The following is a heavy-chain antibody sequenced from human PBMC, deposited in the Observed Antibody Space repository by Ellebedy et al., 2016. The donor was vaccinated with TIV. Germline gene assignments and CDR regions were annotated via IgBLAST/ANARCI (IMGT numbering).Heavy chain of an antibody. CDR3: ARDLYYEGYDLFDD. CDR1: GFTFNSYA. CDR2: ISQSGDKL. D-gene: IGHD3/OR15-3a*01. V-gene: IGHV3-30*14. Sequence: GESLKISCAASGFTFNSYAMHWVRQAQGKGLEWVAVISQSGDKLNYADSLKGRFTIARDNSKNRLYLQMDRLRVEDTAVYYCARDLYYEGYDLFDDWGQGTLVTVSS. J-gene: IGHJ4*02.